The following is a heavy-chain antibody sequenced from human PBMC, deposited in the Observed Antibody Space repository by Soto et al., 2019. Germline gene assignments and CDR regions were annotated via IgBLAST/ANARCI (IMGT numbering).Heavy chain of an antibody. CDR2: ISAYNGNT. CDR3: ARVQQWLAVGDWFDP. V-gene: IGHV1-18*01. J-gene: IGHJ5*02. CDR1: GYTFTSYG. D-gene: IGHD6-19*01. Sequence: ASVKVSCKASGYTFTSYGSSWVRQAPGQGLEWMGWISAYNGNTNYAQKLQGRVTMTTDTSTSTAYMELRSLRSDDTAVYYCARVQQWLAVGDWFDPWGQGTLVTVSS.